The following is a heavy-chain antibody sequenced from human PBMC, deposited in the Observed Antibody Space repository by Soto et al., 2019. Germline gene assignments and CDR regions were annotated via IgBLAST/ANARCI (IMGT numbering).Heavy chain of an antibody. J-gene: IGHJ4*02. CDR3: ARGPPGPLVAAAGT. D-gene: IGHD6-13*01. CDR2: LMPIFGTA. CDR1: GATFSRHE. Sequence: QEQLVQSGAEVKKPRSSVKVSCNSRGATFSRHEISWLRQAPGQGLEWMGVLMPIFGTANYAQKFQGRVTNTDEESTRTAYMELSSLRSEDTAVYYCARGPPGPLVAAAGTWGQGTLFTVSS. V-gene: IGHV1-69*01.